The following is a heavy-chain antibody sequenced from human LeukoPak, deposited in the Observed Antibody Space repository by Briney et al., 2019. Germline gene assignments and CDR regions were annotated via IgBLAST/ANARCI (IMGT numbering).Heavy chain of an antibody. CDR2: IYHSGST. Sequence: SETLSLTCTVSGGSISSGGYYWSWIRQPPGKGLEWIGYIYHSGSTYYNPSLKSRVTISVDRSKNQFSLKLSSVTAADTAVYYCARVNLATTGVDYFDYWGQGTLVTVSS. CDR1: GGSISSGGYY. J-gene: IGHJ4*02. CDR3: ARVNLATTGVDYFDY. V-gene: IGHV4-30-2*01. D-gene: IGHD4-23*01.